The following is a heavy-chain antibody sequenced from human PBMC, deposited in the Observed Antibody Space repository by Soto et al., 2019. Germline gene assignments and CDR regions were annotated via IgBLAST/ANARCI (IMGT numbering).Heavy chain of an antibody. CDR2: ISYDGSNK. CDR3: AREIERLLGY. D-gene: IGHD3-3*01. V-gene: IGHV3-30-3*01. CDR1: GFTFSSYA. Sequence: QVQLVESGGGVVQPGRSLRLSCAASGFTFSSYAMHWVRQAPGKGLEWVAVISYDGSNKYYADSVKGRFTISRDNSKNMLYLQMNSLRAEDTTVYFCAREIERLLGYWGQGTLVNVSS. J-gene: IGHJ4*02.